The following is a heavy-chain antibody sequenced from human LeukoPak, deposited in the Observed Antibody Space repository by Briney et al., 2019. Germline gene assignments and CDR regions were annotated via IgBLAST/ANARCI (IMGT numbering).Heavy chain of an antibody. CDR3: ARVGGYDLFNWFDP. CDR2: ISTYNGNT. D-gene: IGHD5-12*01. Sequence: GASVKVSCKASGYTFTSFGLSWVRQAPGQGLEWMGWISTYNGNTHYAQILQGRVTMTTDTSTSTAYMELRSLRSDDTAVYYCARVGGYDLFNWFDPWGQGTLVTVSS. CDR1: GYTFTSFG. J-gene: IGHJ5*02. V-gene: IGHV1-18*01.